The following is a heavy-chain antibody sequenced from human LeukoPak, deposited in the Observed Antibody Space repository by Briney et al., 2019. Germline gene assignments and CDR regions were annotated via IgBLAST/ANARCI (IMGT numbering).Heavy chain of an antibody. CDR1: GGSFSGYY. V-gene: IGHV4-34*01. CDR3: ARSPLITFGGANYYFDY. D-gene: IGHD3-16*01. CDR2: IYYSGST. J-gene: IGHJ4*02. Sequence: PSETLSLTCAVYGGSFSGYYWSWIRQPPGRGLEWIGSIYYSGSTYYNPSLKSRVTVSVDTSKNQFSLKLSSVTAADTAVYYCARSPLITFGGANYYFDYWGQGTLVTVSS.